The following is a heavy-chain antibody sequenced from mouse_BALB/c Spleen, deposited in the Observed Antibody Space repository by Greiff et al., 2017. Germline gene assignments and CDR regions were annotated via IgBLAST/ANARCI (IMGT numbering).Heavy chain of an antibody. J-gene: IGHJ4*01. V-gene: IGHV5-2*01. CDR1: EYEFPSHD. Sequence: EVQLVESGGGLVQPGESLKLSCESNEYEFPSHDMSWVRKTPEKRLELVALINSDGGSTYYPDTMERRFIISRDNPKNTLFLQMTSLRSEDTAMYYGARLRDGYYVGYAMDYWGQGTSVTVSS. D-gene: IGHD2-3*01. CDR3: ARLRDGYYVGYAMDY. CDR2: INSDGGST.